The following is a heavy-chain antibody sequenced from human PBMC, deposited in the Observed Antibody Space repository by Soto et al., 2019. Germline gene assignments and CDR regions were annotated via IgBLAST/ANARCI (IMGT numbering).Heavy chain of an antibody. CDR3: ARGGVQQWLAYFDY. D-gene: IGHD6-19*01. CDR1: GGSFSGYY. CDR2: INHSGST. J-gene: IGHJ4*02. V-gene: IGHV4-34*01. Sequence: QVQLQQWGAGLLKPSETLSLTCAVYGGSFSGYYWSWIRQPPGKGLEWIGEINHSGSTNYNPSLKSRVTISVDTSKNQVSLKLSSVTAADTAVYYCARGGVQQWLAYFDYWGQGTLVTVSS.